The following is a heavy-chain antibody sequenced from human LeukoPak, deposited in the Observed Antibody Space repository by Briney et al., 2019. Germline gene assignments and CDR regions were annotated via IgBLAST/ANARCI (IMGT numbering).Heavy chain of an antibody. CDR2: IYHSGST. CDR1: GYSISSGYY. J-gene: IGHJ5*02. Sequence: SETLSLTCAVSGYSISSGYYWGWIRQPPGKGLEWIGSIYHSGSTYYKPSLKSRVTISVDTSKNQFSPKLSSVTAADTAVYYCARHPDGYSSSWYSSPWGQGTLVTVSS. D-gene: IGHD6-13*01. CDR3: ARHPDGYSSSWYSSP. V-gene: IGHV4-38-2*01.